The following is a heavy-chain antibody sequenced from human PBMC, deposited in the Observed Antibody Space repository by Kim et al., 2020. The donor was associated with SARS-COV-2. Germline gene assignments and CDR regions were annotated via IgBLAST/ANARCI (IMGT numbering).Heavy chain of an antibody. CDR1: GGPISSSSYY. CDR3: ARHSLRYFDYFFDY. D-gene: IGHD3-9*01. V-gene: IGHV4-39*01. Sequence: SETLSLTCTVSGGPISSSSYYWGWIRQPPGKGLEWIGSIYYSGSTYYNPSLKSRVTISVDTSKNQFSLKLSSVTAADTAVYYCARHSLRYFDYFFDYWGQGTLVTVSS. J-gene: IGHJ4*02. CDR2: IYYSGST.